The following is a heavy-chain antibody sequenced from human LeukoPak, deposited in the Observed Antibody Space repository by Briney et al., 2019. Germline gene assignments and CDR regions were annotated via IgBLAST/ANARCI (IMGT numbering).Heavy chain of an antibody. J-gene: IGHJ3*02. D-gene: IGHD6-13*01. CDR1: GGSISSYY. Sequence: SETLSLTGTVSGGSISSYYWSWIRQPPGKGLEWIGYIYYSGSTNYNPSLKSRVTISVDTSKNQFSLKLSSVTAADTAVYYCARPRIAAAHDAFDIWGQGTMVTVSS. V-gene: IGHV4-59*08. CDR3: ARPRIAAAHDAFDI. CDR2: IYYSGST.